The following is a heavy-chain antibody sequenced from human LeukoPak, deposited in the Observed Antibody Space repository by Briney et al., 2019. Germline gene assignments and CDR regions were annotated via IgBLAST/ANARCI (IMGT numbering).Heavy chain of an antibody. CDR3: ARDPTRTIFGVVIPNYYYMDV. Sequence: ASVKVSCKASGYTFTGYYMHWVRQAPGQGLEWMGWINPNSGGTNYAQKFQGRVTMTRDTSISTAYMELSRLRSDDTAVYYCARDPTRTIFGVVIPNYYYMDVWGKGTTVTVSS. J-gene: IGHJ6*03. CDR2: INPNSGGT. V-gene: IGHV1-2*02. CDR1: GYTFTGYY. D-gene: IGHD3-3*01.